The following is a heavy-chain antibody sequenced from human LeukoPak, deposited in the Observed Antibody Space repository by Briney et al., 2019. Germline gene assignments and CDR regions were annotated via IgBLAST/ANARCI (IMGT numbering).Heavy chain of an antibody. Sequence: SETLSLTCTVSGGSISSYYWSWIRQPAGKGLEWIGRIYTSGSTNYNPSLKSRVTVSVDTSKNQFSLKLSSVTAADTAVYYCARIGYSSGWLDYWGQGTLVTVSS. CDR2: IYTSGST. CDR3: ARIGYSSGWLDY. CDR1: GGSISSYY. V-gene: IGHV4-4*07. J-gene: IGHJ4*02. D-gene: IGHD6-19*01.